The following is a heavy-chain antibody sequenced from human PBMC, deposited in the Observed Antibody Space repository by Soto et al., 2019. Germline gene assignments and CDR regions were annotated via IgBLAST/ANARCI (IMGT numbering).Heavy chain of an antibody. J-gene: IGHJ2*01. V-gene: IGHV3-30*18. Sequence: QVQLVESGGGVVQPGRSLRLSCAASGFTFSSYGMHWVRQAPGKGLEWVAVISYDGSNKYYADSVKGRFTISRDNSKNTLYLQMNSLRAEDTAVYYCAKDIVGDYGDWYFDLWGRCTLVTVSS. CDR1: GFTFSSYG. CDR3: AKDIVGDYGDWYFDL. CDR2: ISYDGSNK. D-gene: IGHD4-17*01.